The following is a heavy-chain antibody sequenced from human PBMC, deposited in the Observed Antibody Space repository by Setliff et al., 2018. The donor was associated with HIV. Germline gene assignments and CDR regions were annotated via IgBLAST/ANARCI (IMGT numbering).Heavy chain of an antibody. Sequence: NPSETLSLTCTVSGGSISSGSYYWSWIRQPAGKGLEWIGRIYASGSTNYNPSLKSRVTTLVDTSKNQFSLKLSSVTAADTAMYYCARATYYYDSSGYYYKSYYFDYWGQGTLVTVS. D-gene: IGHD3-22*01. V-gene: IGHV4-61*02. CDR2: IYASGST. CDR1: GGSISSGSYY. CDR3: ARATYYYDSSGYYYKSYYFDY. J-gene: IGHJ4*02.